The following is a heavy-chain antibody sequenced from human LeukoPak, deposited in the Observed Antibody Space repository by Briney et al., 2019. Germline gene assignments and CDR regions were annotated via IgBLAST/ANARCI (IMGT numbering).Heavy chain of an antibody. CDR2: INWNGGST. CDR3: ARDSGSSWSNNYYFDY. J-gene: IGHJ4*02. D-gene: IGHD6-13*01. V-gene: IGHV3-20*04. Sequence: PGGSLRLSCVASGFTFSGSAMHWVRQAPGKGLEWVSGINWNGGSTGYADSVKGRFTISRDNAKNSLYLQMNSLRAEDTALYYCARDSGSSWSNNYYFDYWGQGTLVTVSS. CDR1: GFTFSGSA.